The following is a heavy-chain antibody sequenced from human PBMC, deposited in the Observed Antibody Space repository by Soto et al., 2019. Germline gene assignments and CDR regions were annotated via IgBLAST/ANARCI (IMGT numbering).Heavy chain of an antibody. V-gene: IGHV3-23*01. CDR1: GFTFSKFV. J-gene: IGHJ6*02. D-gene: IGHD3-22*01. Sequence: PEGSLRLSCAASGFTFSKFVMSWVRQAPGKGLEWVSALSGGSDGTYYADSVKGRFTIFRDNSKNTLYLQMNSLRAEDTAVYYCAPPLADSSGYYTSTGVWGQGTTVTVSS. CDR3: APPLADSSGYYTSTGV. CDR2: LSGGSDGT.